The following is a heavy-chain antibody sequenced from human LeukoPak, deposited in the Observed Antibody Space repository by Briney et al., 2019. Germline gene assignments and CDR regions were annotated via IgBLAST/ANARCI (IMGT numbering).Heavy chain of an antibody. Sequence: GGSLRLSCAASGFTFITYWMSWVRQLPGKGLGWVANINQDGTEKYYVDSVKGRFTISRDNAKNSLDLQMNSLRVEDTGIYYCVKVAKYYYGSETYYFFEHWGQGTPVTVSS. V-gene: IGHV3-7*01. CDR1: GFTFITYW. J-gene: IGHJ4*02. CDR2: INQDGTEK. CDR3: VKVAKYYYGSETYYFFEH. D-gene: IGHD3-10*01.